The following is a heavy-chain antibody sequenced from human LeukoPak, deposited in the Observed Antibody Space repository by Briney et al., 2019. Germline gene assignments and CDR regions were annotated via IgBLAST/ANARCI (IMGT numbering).Heavy chain of an antibody. CDR3: ARGPRTVVYFDY. D-gene: IGHD1-1*01. CDR2: ISSSSSST. Sequence: PGGSLRLSCAASGFTFSSYSMNWVRQAPGKGLEWVSYISSSSSSTQYAESVKGRFTISRDNAKNSLYLQMNSLRDEDTAVYYCARGPRTVVYFDYWGQGSLVTVSS. V-gene: IGHV3-48*02. CDR1: GFTFSSYS. J-gene: IGHJ4*02.